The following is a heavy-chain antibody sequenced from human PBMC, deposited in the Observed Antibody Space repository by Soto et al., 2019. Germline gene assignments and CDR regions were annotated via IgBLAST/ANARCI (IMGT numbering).Heavy chain of an antibody. Sequence: SETLSLTCTVSGGSISSSSYYWGWIRQPPGKGLEWIGYIYYSGSTNYNPSLKSRVTISVDTSKSQFSLKLSSVTAADTAVYYCARGSSSSSLDYWGQGTLVTVSS. CDR2: IYYSGST. CDR1: GGSISSSSYY. D-gene: IGHD6-6*01. J-gene: IGHJ4*02. V-gene: IGHV4-61*05. CDR3: ARGSSSSSLDY.